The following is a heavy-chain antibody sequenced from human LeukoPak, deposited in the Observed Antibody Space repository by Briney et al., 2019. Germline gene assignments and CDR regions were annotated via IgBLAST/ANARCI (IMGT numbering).Heavy chain of an antibody. V-gene: IGHV1-46*01. D-gene: IGHD2-15*01. CDR1: GYTFTSYY. Sequence: ASVKVSCKASGYTFTSYYMHWVRQAPGHGIEWIGITNPSGGSTSYAQKFQGRVTMTRDTSTSTVYMELSSLRSEDTAVYYCARGGWPSSYCSGGSCKYNWFDPWGQGTLVTVSS. J-gene: IGHJ5*02. CDR2: TNPSGGST. CDR3: ARGGWPSSYCSGGSCKYNWFDP.